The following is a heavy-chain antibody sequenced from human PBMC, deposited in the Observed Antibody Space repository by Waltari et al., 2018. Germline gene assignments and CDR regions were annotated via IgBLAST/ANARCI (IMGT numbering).Heavy chain of an antibody. V-gene: IGHV3-23*04. D-gene: IGHD6-19*01. CDR3: AKDLHSSISSYSYFFDC. J-gene: IGHJ4*02. CDR1: GFTFSDYA. Sequence: VQLVQSGGGLVRPGGSLRLSCAASGFTFSDYAMPWVRQAPGKGLEWVSSISGSGGSTYFPDSVRGRFTISRDNSRNTLSLHMSGLRAEDTAIYYCAKDLHSSISSYSYFFDCWGPGTLVTVSS. CDR2: ISGSGGST.